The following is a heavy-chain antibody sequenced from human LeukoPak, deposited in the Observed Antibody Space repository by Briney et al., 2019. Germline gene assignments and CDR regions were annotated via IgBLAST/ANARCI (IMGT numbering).Heavy chain of an antibody. CDR2: LSGSGGST. CDR1: GFTFSNYG. Sequence: GGSLRLSCAASGFTFSNYGMSWVRQAPGKGLEWVSALSGSGGSTYYADSVKGRFTISRDNSKNTLYLQMNSLRAEDTAVYYCARGAYGSGSYGDNWFDPWGQGTLVTVSS. V-gene: IGHV3-23*01. CDR3: ARGAYGSGSYGDNWFDP. J-gene: IGHJ5*02. D-gene: IGHD3-10*01.